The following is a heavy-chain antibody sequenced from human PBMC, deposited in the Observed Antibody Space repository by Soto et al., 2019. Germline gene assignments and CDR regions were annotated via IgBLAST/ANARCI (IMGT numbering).Heavy chain of an antibody. V-gene: IGHV3-21*01. CDR1: GFTFSSYS. D-gene: IGHD4-17*01. CDR2: ISSSSSYI. J-gene: IGHJ6*02. CDR3: ARGYGGNAVYYYGMDV. Sequence: GGSLRLSCAASGFTFSSYSMNWVRQAPGKGLEWASSISSSSSYIYYADSVKGRFTTSRDNAKNSLYLQMNSLRAEDTAVYYCARGYGGNAVYYYGMDVWGQGTTVTVSS.